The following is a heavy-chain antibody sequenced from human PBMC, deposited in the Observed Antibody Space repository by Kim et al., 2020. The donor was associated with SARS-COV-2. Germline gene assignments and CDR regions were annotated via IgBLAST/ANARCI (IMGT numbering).Heavy chain of an antibody. V-gene: IGHV1-69*01. D-gene: IGHD6-13*01. Sequence: AQKVQGRVTITADESTSTAYMELSSLRSEDTAVYYCARGGIYSSSWYNFDYWGQGTLVTVSS. J-gene: IGHJ4*02. CDR3: ARGGIYSSSWYNFDY.